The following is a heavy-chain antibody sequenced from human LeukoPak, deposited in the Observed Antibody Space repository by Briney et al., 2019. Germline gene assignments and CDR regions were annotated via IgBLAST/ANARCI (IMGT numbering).Heavy chain of an antibody. J-gene: IGHJ3*02. V-gene: IGHV3-21*01. Sequence: GGSLRLSCAASGFTFSSYSMNWVRQAPGKGLEWVSSISSSSSYIYYADSVKGRFTISRDNAKNSLYLQMNSLRAEDTAVYYCARDLEAKRYWGSRPNAFDIWGQGTMVTVSS. CDR3: ARDLEAKRYWGSRPNAFDI. CDR1: GFTFSSYS. CDR2: ISSSSSYI. D-gene: IGHD2-8*02.